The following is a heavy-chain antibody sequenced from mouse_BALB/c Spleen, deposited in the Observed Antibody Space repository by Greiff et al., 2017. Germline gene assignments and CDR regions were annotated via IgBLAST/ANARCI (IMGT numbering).Heavy chain of an antibody. Sequence: QVQLKESGPGLVAPSQSLSITCTVSGFSLTSYGVHWVRQPPGKGLEWLGVIWAGGSTNYNSALMSRLSISKDNSKSQVFLKMNSLQTDDTAMYYCARDLYGNYDAMDYWGQGTSVTVSS. CDR3: ARDLYGNYDAMDY. CDR1: GFSLTSYG. V-gene: IGHV2-9*02. J-gene: IGHJ4*01. D-gene: IGHD2-10*02. CDR2: IWAGGST.